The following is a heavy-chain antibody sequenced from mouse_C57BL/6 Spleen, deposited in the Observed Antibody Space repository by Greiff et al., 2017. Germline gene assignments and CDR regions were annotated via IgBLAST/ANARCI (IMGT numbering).Heavy chain of an antibody. V-gene: IGHV1-22*01. J-gene: IGHJ3*01. D-gene: IGHD1-1*01. CDR1: GYTFTDYN. Sequence: VQLQQSGPELVKPGASVKMSCKASGYTFTDYNMHWVKQSHGKSLEWIGYINPNNGGTSYNQKFKGKATLTVNKSSSTAYMELRSLTSEDSAVYYCAREDYYGSRGAWFAYWGQGTLVTVSA. CDR3: AREDYYGSRGAWFAY. CDR2: INPNNGGT.